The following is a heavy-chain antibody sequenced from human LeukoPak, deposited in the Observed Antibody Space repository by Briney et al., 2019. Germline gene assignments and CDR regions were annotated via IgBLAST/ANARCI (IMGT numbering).Heavy chain of an antibody. CDR2: ITSSSSHI. CDR3: ARDGDYDFWSGSGYMDV. CDR1: GFTFSSYN. V-gene: IGHV3-21*01. D-gene: IGHD3-3*01. J-gene: IGHJ6*03. Sequence: GGSLRLSCAASGFTFSSYNMNWVRQAPGKGLEWVSSITSSSSHIYYADSVKGRFTISRDNAKNSLYLQIDSLRAEDTAVYYCARDGDYDFWSGSGYMDVWGKGTTVTVSS.